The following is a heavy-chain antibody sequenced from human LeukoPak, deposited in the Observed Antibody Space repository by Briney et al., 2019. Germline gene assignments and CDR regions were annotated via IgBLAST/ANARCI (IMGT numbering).Heavy chain of an antibody. J-gene: IGHJ6*02. CDR1: GGSFSGYY. D-gene: IGHD2-21*02. V-gene: IGHV4-34*01. CDR3: ARRSQAYCGGDCYPYYYYGMDV. CDR2: INHSGST. Sequence: SETLSLTCAVYGGSFSGYYWSWIRQPPGKGLEWIGEINHSGSTNYNPSLKSRVTISVDTSKNQFSLKLSSVTAADTAVYYCARRSQAYCGGDCYPYYYYGMDVWGQGTTVTVSS.